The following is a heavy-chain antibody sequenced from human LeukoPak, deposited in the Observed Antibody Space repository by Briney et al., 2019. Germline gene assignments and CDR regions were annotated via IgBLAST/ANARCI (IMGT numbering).Heavy chain of an antibody. Sequence: GGSLRLSCAASGFTFSSYEMNWVRQAPGKGLEWVSYISSSGSTIYYADSVKGRFNISRDNAKNSLYLQMNSLRAEDTAVYYCARGGDYYGSGSQFDYWGQGTLVTVSS. CDR2: ISSSGSTI. V-gene: IGHV3-48*03. D-gene: IGHD3-10*01. J-gene: IGHJ4*02. CDR1: GFTFSSYE. CDR3: ARGGDYYGSGSQFDY.